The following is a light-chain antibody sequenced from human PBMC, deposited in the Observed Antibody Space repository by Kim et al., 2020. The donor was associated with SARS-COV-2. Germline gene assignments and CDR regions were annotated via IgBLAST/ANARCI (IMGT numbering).Light chain of an antibody. J-gene: IGLJ3*02. CDR2: EVT. V-gene: IGLV2-8*01. Sequence: GQSVTISCTGPSSDVGGYNYVSWYQQHPGKAPKLIIYEVTKRPSGVPDRFSGSKSGNTASLTVSGLQAEDEADYYCSSYAGTDNLLFGGGTKLTVL. CDR3: SSYAGTDNLL. CDR1: SSDVGGYNY.